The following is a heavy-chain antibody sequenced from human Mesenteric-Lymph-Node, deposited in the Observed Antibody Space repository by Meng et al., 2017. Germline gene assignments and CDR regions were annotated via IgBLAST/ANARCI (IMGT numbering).Heavy chain of an antibody. J-gene: IGHJ4*02. CDR1: GFTFADYD. CDR3: TKLAKRAPSDY. V-gene: IGHV3-9*01. Sequence: SLKISCAASGFTFADYDMYWVRQTPGKGLEWVSGISWNSDSIDYTDSVKGRFTVSRDNAKNSLFLQMNSLRAEDTALYYCTKLAKRAPSDYWAREPWSPSPQ. CDR2: ISWNSDSI.